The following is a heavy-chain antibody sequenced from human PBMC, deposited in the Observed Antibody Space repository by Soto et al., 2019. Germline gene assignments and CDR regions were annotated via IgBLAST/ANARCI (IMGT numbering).Heavy chain of an antibody. CDR3: ARGHCSRTSCYTGGYYYYPTDV. CDR1: GCTLSADT. J-gene: IGHJ6*04. V-gene: IGHV3-21*01. D-gene: IGHD2-2*01. CDR2: ISSDSRYI. Sequence: RRLSCAASGCTLSADTMNWVRQAPGKGLEWVSSISSDSRYIYYADSVKGRFTISRDNARNSLDLQMNNLRAEDTAVYHCARGHCSRTSCYTGGYYYYPTDVWGKGPTVTVSS.